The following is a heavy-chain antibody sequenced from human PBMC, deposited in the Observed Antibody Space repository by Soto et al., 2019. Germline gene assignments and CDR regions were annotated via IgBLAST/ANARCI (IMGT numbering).Heavy chain of an antibody. CDR3: ARGGVSTRTFDY. Sequence: GESLKISCKGSGYNFAGYWIAWVRQMPGKGLELMGIIYPSDSDTRYRPSFQGQVTISADKSISSAYLQWSSLRASDAAMYYCARGGVSTRTFDYWGQGTQVTVSS. D-gene: IGHD3-3*01. CDR2: IYPSDSDT. J-gene: IGHJ4*02. CDR1: GYNFAGYW. V-gene: IGHV5-51*01.